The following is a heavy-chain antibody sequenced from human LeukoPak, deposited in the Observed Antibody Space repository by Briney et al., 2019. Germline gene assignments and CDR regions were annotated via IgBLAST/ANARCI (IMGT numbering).Heavy chain of an antibody. CDR2: INPNSGGT. CDR1: GYTFTDYY. Sequence: GASVKVSCKTSGYTFTDYYIHWVRQAPGQGLEWMGWINPNSGGTNYAQKFQGRVTMTRDTSISTAYIELSRLRSDDTAVYYCARDLSGSYWGYYWGQGTLVTVSS. D-gene: IGHD1-26*01. CDR3: ARDLSGSYWGYY. J-gene: IGHJ4*02. V-gene: IGHV1-2*02.